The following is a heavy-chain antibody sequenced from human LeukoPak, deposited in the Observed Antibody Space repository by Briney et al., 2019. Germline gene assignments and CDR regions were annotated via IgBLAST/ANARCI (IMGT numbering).Heavy chain of an antibody. CDR3: ARILAVAGSFDY. D-gene: IGHD6-19*01. CDR1: GGSISSSNW. CDR2: IYHSGST. Sequence: PSEPLSLTCAVSGGSISSSNWWSWVRQPPGKGLEWIGEIYHSGSTNYNPSLKSRVTISVDKSKNQFSLKLSSVTAADTAVYYCARILAVAGSFDYWGQGTLVTVSS. J-gene: IGHJ4*02. V-gene: IGHV4-4*02.